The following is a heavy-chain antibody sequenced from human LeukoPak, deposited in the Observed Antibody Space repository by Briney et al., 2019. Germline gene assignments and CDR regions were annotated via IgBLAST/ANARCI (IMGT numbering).Heavy chain of an antibody. CDR2: ISWNSGSI. CDR3: AKDGGSGLDY. Sequence: GRSLRLSRAASGSTFDDYAMHWVRQAPGKGLEWVSGISWNSGSIGYADSVKGRFTISRDNAKNSLYLQMNSLRAEDMALYYCAKDGGSGLDYWGQGTLVTVSS. J-gene: IGHJ4*02. D-gene: IGHD6-19*01. CDR1: GSTFDDYA. V-gene: IGHV3-9*03.